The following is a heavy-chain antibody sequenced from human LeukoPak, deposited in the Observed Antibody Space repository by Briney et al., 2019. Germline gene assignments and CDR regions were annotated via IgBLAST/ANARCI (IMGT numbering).Heavy chain of an antibody. CDR2: IDPSDSYT. V-gene: IGHV5-10-1*01. CDR3: ARSGYSSSWPHPSMWFDP. CDR1: GYSFTSYW. Sequence: GESLRISCKGSGYSFTSYWISWVRPMPGKGLEWMGRIDPSDSYTNYSPSFQGHVTISADKSISTAYLQWSSLKASDTAMYYCARSGYSSSWPHPSMWFDPWGQGTLVTVSS. D-gene: IGHD6-13*01. J-gene: IGHJ5*02.